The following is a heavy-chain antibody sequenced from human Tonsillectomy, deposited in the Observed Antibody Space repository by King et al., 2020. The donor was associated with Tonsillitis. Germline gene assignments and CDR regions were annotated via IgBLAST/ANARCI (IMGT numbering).Heavy chain of an antibody. Sequence: QLVQSGAEVKRPGDSLKISCKGSGYSFTSFWMVWVRQLPGKGLEWMGIIYPGDSDTRYSPYFQVQLTIPADKSTGTAYLQWSSLKASDTAMYYCGRPADDYVPFNYWGQGTLVTVSS. J-gene: IGHJ4*02. CDR3: GRPADDYVPFNY. CDR1: GYSFTSFW. D-gene: IGHD3-16*01. V-gene: IGHV5-51*03. CDR2: IYPGDSDT.